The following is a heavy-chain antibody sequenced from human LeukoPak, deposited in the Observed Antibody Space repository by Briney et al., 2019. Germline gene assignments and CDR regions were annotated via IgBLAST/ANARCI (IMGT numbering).Heavy chain of an antibody. J-gene: IGHJ4*02. CDR3: ASYSSSWSIPDY. V-gene: IGHV4-59*08. D-gene: IGHD6-13*01. CDR1: GGSFSGYY. Sequence: SETLSLTCAVYGGSFSGYYWSWIRQPPGKGLEWVGYIYYSGSTNYNPSLKSRVTISVDTSKNQFSLKLSSVTAADTAVYYCASYSSSWSIPDYWGQGTLVTVSS. CDR2: IYYSGST.